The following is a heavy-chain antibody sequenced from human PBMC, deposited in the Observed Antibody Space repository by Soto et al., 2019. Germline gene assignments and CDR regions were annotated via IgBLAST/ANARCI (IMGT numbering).Heavy chain of an antibody. Sequence: SETLSLTCTVSGGSISSGGYYWSWIRQHPGKGLEWIGYIYYSGSTYYSPSLRSRVTISVDTSKNLFSLKMTSASATDTAVYFCAKREDSSRFGGLDIWGQGTAVTSP. CDR1: GGSISSGGYY. V-gene: IGHV4-31*03. D-gene: IGHD3-3*01. J-gene: IGHJ6*02. CDR2: IYYSGST. CDR3: AKREDSSRFGGLDI.